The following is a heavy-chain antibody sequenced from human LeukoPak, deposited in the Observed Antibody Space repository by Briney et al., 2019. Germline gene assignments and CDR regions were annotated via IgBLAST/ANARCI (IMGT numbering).Heavy chain of an antibody. CDR1: GGSISSYS. D-gene: IGHD6-13*01. CDR2: IYASGST. Sequence: PSETLSLTCTASGGSISSYSWNWIRQPAGKGLEWIGRIYASGSTNYNPSLKSRVTMSVDTSKNQFSLKLSSVTAADTAVYYCATAETAAGTVNWGQGTPVTISS. J-gene: IGHJ4*02. V-gene: IGHV4-4*07. CDR3: ATAETAAGTVN.